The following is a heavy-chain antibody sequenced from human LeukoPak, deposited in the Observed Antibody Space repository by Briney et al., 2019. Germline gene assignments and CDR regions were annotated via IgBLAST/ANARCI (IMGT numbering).Heavy chain of an antibody. CDR2: IYTSGST. Sequence: PSETLSLTCTVSGGSISSYCWSWIRQPAGKGLEWIGRIYTSGSTNYNPSLKSRVTMSVDTSKNQFSLKLSSVTAADTAVYYCARSDCSSTSCYPDYWGQGTLVTVSS. D-gene: IGHD2-2*01. V-gene: IGHV4-4*07. CDR3: ARSDCSSTSCYPDY. J-gene: IGHJ4*02. CDR1: GGSISSYC.